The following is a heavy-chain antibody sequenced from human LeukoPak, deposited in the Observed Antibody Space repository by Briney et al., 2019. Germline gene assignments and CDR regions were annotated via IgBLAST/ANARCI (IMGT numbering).Heavy chain of an antibody. J-gene: IGHJ4*02. CDR2: IYTSGST. CDR3: ARVLPQQPFDY. V-gene: IGHV4-61*02. D-gene: IGHD6-13*01. CDR1: GGSISSGSYY. Sequence: SQTLSLTCTVSGGSISSGSYYWSWLRQPAGKGLEWIGRIYTSGSTNYNPSLKSRVTISVDTSKNQFSLQLSSVTAADTAVYYCARVLPQQPFDYWGQGTLVTVSS.